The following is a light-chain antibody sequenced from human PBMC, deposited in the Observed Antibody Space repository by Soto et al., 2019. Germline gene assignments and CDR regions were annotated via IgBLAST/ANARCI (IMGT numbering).Light chain of an antibody. J-gene: IGLJ1*01. CDR1: SSDVGSYNL. CDR2: EGS. Sequence: QSVLTQPASVSGSPGQSITISCTGTSSDVGSYNLVSWYQQHPGKAPKLMIYEGSKRPSGVSNRFSGSKSGNTASLTISGLQAEDEADYYCQSYDSSLSGYVFGTGTKGTVL. V-gene: IGLV2-23*01. CDR3: QSYDSSLSGYV.